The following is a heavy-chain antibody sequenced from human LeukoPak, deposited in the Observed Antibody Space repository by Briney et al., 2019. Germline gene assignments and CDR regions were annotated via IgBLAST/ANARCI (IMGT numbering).Heavy chain of an antibody. CDR3: ASTEAWAYGSGSDYYFDY. V-gene: IGHV4-61*02. D-gene: IGHD3-10*01. CDR2: IYTSGST. CDR1: GGSISSGGYY. J-gene: IGHJ4*02. Sequence: SETLSLTCTVSGGSISSGGYYWSWIRQPAGKGLEWIGRIYTSGSTNYNPSLKSRVTISVDTSKNQFSLKLSSVTAADTAVYYCASTEAWAYGSGSDYYFDYWGQGTLVTVSS.